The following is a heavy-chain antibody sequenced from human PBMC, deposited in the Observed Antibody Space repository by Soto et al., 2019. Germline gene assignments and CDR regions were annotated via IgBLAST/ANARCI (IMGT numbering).Heavy chain of an antibody. D-gene: IGHD4-17*01. V-gene: IGHV3-48*01. CDR2: ISSSSSTI. CDR1: GFTFSSYS. CDR3: ARDCTADGDHGYFDD. J-gene: IGHJ4*02. Sequence: GGSLRLSCAASGFTFSSYSMNWVRQAPGKGLEWVSYISSSSSTIYYADSVKGRFTISRDNAKNSLYLQMNSLRAEDTAVYYCARDCTADGDHGYFDDWGQGTRVTVAS.